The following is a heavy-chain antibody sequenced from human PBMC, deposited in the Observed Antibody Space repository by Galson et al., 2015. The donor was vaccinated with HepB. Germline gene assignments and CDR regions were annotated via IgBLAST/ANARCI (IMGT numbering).Heavy chain of an antibody. CDR3: AREGVGAYFDY. Sequence: SLRLSCAASGFTFSSYAMHWVRQAPGKGLEWVAVISYDGSNKYYADSVKGRFTISRDNSKNTLYLQMNSLRAEDTAVYYCAREGVGAYFDYWGQGTLVTVSS. D-gene: IGHD1-26*01. CDR1: GFTFSSYA. CDR2: ISYDGSNK. V-gene: IGHV3-30-3*01. J-gene: IGHJ4*02.